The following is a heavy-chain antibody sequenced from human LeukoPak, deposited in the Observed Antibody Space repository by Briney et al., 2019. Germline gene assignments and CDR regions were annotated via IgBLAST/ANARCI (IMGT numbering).Heavy chain of an antibody. CDR2: ISAYNGNT. D-gene: IGHD4-11*01. V-gene: IGHV1-18*01. Sequence: ASVKVSCKASGYTFTSYGISWVRQAPGQGLEWMGWISAYNGNTNYAQKLQGRVTMTTDTSTSTAYMELSRLRSDDTAVYYCAREYSNYDFDYWGQGTLVTVSS. CDR3: AREYSNYDFDY. J-gene: IGHJ4*02. CDR1: GYTFTSYG.